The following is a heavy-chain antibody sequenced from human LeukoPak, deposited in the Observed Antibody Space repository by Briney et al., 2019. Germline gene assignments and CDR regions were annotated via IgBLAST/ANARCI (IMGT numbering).Heavy chain of an antibody. CDR1: GFSFSSYW. J-gene: IGHJ4*02. CDR2: LNSDGGGG. CDR3: ARSSYPLHFDY. V-gene: IGHV3-74*01. Sequence: GGSLRLSCAASGFSFSSYWMHWVRQAPGRGLVWVSRLNSDGGGGTYADSVKGRFTISRDNAKNTLYLQMNSLSAEDTAVYFCARSSYPLHFDYWGQGTLVTVSS.